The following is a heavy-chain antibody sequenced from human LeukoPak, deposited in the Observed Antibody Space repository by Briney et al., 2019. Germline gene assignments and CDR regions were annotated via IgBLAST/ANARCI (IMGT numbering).Heavy chain of an antibody. CDR3: ARDGGVSGYDLLDY. CDR1: GFTFSSLW. D-gene: IGHD5-12*01. Sequence: GGSLRLSCAASGFTFSSLWMTWVRQAPGKGLEWVANINQDGSEKYFVDSVKGRFTISRDNAKNSVFLQMNSLTVEDTAVYYCARDGGVSGYDLLDYWGQGTLVTVSS. J-gene: IGHJ4*02. CDR2: INQDGSEK. V-gene: IGHV3-7*01.